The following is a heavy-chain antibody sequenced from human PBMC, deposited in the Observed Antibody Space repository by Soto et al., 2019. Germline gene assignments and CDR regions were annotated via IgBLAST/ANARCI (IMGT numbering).Heavy chain of an antibody. J-gene: IGHJ5*02. Sequence: GGSLRLSCAASGFTFSSYGMHWVRQAPGKGLEWVAVISYDGSNKYYADSVKGRFTISRDNSKNTLYLQMNSLRAEDTAVYYCAKDQDCSSTSCYSGQTFNWFDPWGQGTLVTVSS. V-gene: IGHV3-30*18. CDR1: GFTFSSYG. CDR2: ISYDGSNK. CDR3: AKDQDCSSTSCYSGQTFNWFDP. D-gene: IGHD2-2*01.